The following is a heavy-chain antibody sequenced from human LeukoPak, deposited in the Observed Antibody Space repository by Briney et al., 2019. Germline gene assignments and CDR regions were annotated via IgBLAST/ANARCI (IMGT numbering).Heavy chain of an antibody. CDR2: ISYDGSNK. D-gene: IGHD3-9*01. Sequence: GGSLRLSCAASGFTFSSYGMHWVRQAPGKGLGWVAVISYDGSNKYYADSVKGRFTISRDNSKNTLYLQMNSLRAEDTAVYYCALGEYYDILTGYTSADAFDIWGQGTMVTVSS. CDR3: ALGEYYDILTGYTSADAFDI. CDR1: GFTFSSYG. V-gene: IGHV3-30*03. J-gene: IGHJ3*02.